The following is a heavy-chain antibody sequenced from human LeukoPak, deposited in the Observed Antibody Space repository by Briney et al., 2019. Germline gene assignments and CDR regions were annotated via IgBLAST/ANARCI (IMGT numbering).Heavy chain of an antibody. CDR2: INHSGST. V-gene: IGHV4-34*01. J-gene: IGHJ5*02. D-gene: IGHD3-3*01. CDR3: ARDRKRYDFWSGYTRAGWFDP. Sequence: SETLSLTCAVYGGSFSGYYWSWIRKPPGKGLEWIGEINHSGSTNYNPSLKSRVTISVDTSKNQFSLKLSSVTAADTAVYYCARDRKRYDFWSGYTRAGWFDPWGQGTLVTVSS. CDR1: GGSFSGYY.